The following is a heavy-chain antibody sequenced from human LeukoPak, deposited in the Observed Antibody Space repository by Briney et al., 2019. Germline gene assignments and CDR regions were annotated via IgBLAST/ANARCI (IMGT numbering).Heavy chain of an antibody. CDR2: INCSRST. V-gene: IGHV4-34*01. J-gene: IGHJ6*03. CDR3: ARNSGKYYDFWSGYYHRYYYMDV. D-gene: IGHD3-3*01. Sequence: SETLSLTCAVYGGSFSGYYWSWIRQPPGKGLEWIREINCSRSTNYNTSLESRVIISVDTSKNQFTLKLSSVTAADTAVYYCARNSGKYYDFWSGYYHRYYYMDVWGKGTTVTVSS. CDR1: GGSFSGYY.